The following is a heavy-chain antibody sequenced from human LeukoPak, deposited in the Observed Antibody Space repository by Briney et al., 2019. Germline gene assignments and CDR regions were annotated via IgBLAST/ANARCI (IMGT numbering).Heavy chain of an antibody. CDR2: ISYSGTT. Sequence: PSETLSLTCTGSGVSISSYYWSWIRQPPGKGLEGMGYISYSGTTNFNPSLKSRVTISVDPSKNPFSLKLSSVTAADTAVYYCAREGTAGTHLNWFDPWGQGTLVTVSS. D-gene: IGHD1-1*01. V-gene: IGHV4-59*01. CDR1: GVSISSYY. J-gene: IGHJ5*02. CDR3: AREGTAGTHLNWFDP.